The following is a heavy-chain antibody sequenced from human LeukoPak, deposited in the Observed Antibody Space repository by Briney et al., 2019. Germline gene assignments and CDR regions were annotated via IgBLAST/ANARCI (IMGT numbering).Heavy chain of an antibody. CDR2: IIPIFGTA. CDR3: ARGPRIVGATEGTAYYGMDV. V-gene: IGHV1-69*01. J-gene: IGHJ6*02. CDR1: GGTFSSYA. Sequence: SVKVSCKASGGTFSSYAISWVRQAPGQGLEWMGGIIPIFGTASYAQKFQGRVTITADESTSTAYMELSSLRSEDTAVYYCARGPRIVGATEGTAYYGMDVWGQGTTVTVSS. D-gene: IGHD1-26*01.